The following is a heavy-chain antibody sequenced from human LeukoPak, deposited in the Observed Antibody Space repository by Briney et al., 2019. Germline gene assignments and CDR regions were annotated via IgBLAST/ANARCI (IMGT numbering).Heavy chain of an antibody. CDR2: INQDGSEE. J-gene: IGHJ3*01. Sequence: GGSLRLSCAASGFTFRTYWMSWTRQAPGSEPEWVADINQDGSEEYYLQSVQGRFTVSRDNAQNAVFLQMTYLRADDTAVYYCARWKMELERNAFDFWGQGTVVTVSS. D-gene: IGHD1-26*01. CDR1: GFTFRTYW. V-gene: IGHV3-7*01. CDR3: ARWKMELERNAFDF.